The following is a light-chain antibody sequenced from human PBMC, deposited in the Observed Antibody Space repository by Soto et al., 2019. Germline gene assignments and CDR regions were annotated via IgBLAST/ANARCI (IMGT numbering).Light chain of an antibody. CDR2: EVS. CDR3: SSYAGGNIVV. Sequence: QSALTQPPSASGSPGQSVTISCTGTSSDVGDYNYVSWYQQHPGKAPKLMIYEVSKRPSGVPDRFSGSKSGNTASLTVSGLQAEDEADYYCSSYAGGNIVVFGGWTKLTVL. V-gene: IGLV2-8*01. J-gene: IGLJ2*01. CDR1: SSDVGDYNY.